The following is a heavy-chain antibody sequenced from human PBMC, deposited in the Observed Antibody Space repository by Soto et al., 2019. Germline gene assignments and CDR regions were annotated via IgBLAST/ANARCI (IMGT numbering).Heavy chain of an antibody. CDR1: GGSFSGYY. V-gene: IGHV4-34*01. CDR2: IYLGGGT. D-gene: IGHD1-26*01. CDR3: ARGGGSYYLDY. Sequence: PSETLSLTCAVYGGSFSGYYWSWIRQPPGKGLEWIGEIYLGGGTNYNPSLKSRVTISVDTSKSQFSLKLSSVTAADTAVYYCARGGGSYYLDYWGQETLVTVSS. J-gene: IGHJ4*02.